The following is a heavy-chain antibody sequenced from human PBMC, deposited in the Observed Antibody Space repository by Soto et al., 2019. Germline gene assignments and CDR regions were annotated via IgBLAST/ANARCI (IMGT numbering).Heavy chain of an antibody. V-gene: IGHV3-15*01. J-gene: IGHJ4*02. D-gene: IGHD1-1*01. CDR1: GFTFSSAP. CDR2: IKPNTNGGAI. CDR3: TTPAIPLDGTQPFNY. Sequence: EVQLVESGGGFVKPGESLTLSCAASGFTFSSAPMSWVRQAPGKGLEWVGRIKPNTNGGAIDYLAPVKGRFTLSRDDSKNTLYLQMNSLKIEDSALYYCTTPAIPLDGTQPFNYWGQGALVTVSS.